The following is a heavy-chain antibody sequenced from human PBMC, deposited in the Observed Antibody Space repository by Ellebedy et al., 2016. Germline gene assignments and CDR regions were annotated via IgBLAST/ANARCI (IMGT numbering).Heavy chain of an antibody. CDR2: IKQDGSEK. CDR1: GFTFSNYV. J-gene: IGHJ6*02. D-gene: IGHD3-10*01. CDR3: ARDLVTMALRFYYYGMDV. V-gene: IGHV3-7*01. Sequence: GESLKISXTASGFTFSNYVMSWVRQAPGKGLEWVANIKQDGSEKYYVDSVKGRFTISRDNAKNSLYLQMDSLRAEDTAVYYCARDLVTMALRFYYYGMDVWGQGTTVTVSS.